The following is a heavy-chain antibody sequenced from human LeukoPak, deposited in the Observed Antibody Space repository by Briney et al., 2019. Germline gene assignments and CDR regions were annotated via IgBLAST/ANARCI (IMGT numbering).Heavy chain of an antibody. CDR1: GFTFSIYA. V-gene: IGHV3-23*01. Sequence: GGSLRLSCAASGFTFSIYAMSWVRQAPGKGLEWVSAISGSGGSTYYADSVTGRFTISSDNSKTTLYLQMNSLRAEHTAVYYCAKPRRDRNYDSSGYPSYFDYWGQGTLVTVSS. CDR3: AKPRRDRNYDSSGYPSYFDY. J-gene: IGHJ4*02. D-gene: IGHD3-22*01. CDR2: ISGSGGST.